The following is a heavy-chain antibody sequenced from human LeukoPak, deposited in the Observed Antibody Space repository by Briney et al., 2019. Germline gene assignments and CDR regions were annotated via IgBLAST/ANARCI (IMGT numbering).Heavy chain of an antibody. CDR3: ARGRGRLYYSLPDPAHGMDV. D-gene: IGHD1-26*01. CDR1: GYTFTGYY. V-gene: IGHV1-2*04. J-gene: IGHJ6*02. CDR2: ININNGGT. Sequence: ASVKVSCKASGYTFTGYYMHWVRQAPGQGLEWMGWININNGGTNYAQKFQGWVTMTRDTSITTAYMELSRLRSDDTAVYYCARGRGRLYYSLPDPAHGMDVWGQGTTVTVSS.